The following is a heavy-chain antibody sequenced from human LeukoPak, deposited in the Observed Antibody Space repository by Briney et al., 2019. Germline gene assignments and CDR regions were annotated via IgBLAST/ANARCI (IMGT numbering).Heavy chain of an antibody. Sequence: SETLSLTCTVSSGSISSGTYYWSWIRQPAGKGLEWIGRIYSSGSTNYNPSLKSRVTISVDTSKNQFSLKLSSVTAADTAVYYCARDRRSGYSYGWPYYYYYYMDVWGKGTTVTVSS. J-gene: IGHJ6*03. CDR2: IYSSGST. D-gene: IGHD5-18*01. CDR1: SGSISSGTYY. V-gene: IGHV4-61*02. CDR3: ARDRRSGYSYGWPYYYYYYMDV.